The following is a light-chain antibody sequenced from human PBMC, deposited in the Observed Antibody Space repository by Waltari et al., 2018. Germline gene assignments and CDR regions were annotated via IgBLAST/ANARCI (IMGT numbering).Light chain of an antibody. V-gene: IGLV4-69*01. Sequence: QLVLTQSPSVSASLGASVKLTCTLSSGHSSNVIAWLHQQPEKGPRYLMKVNSDGSHSKGDEIPDRFSGSSSGAERYLTISSVQPEDEADYYCQTGGHGTWVFGGWTKLTVL. CDR3: QTGGHGTWV. CDR2: VNSDGSH. J-gene: IGLJ3*02. CDR1: SGHSSNV.